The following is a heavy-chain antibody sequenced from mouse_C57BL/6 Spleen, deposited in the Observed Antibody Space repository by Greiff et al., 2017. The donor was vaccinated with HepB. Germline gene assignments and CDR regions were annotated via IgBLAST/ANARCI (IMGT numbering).Heavy chain of an antibody. J-gene: IGHJ2*01. V-gene: IGHV1-26*01. D-gene: IGHD1-1*01. CDR2: INPNNGGT. CDR1: GYTFTDYY. Sequence: EVQLQQSGPELVKPGASVKISCKASGYTFTDYYMNWVKQSHGKSLEWIGDINPNNGGTSYNQKFKGKATLTVDKSSSTAYMELRSLTSEDSAVYYCARSGLNLGTTVVATGGDYWGQGTTLTVSS. CDR3: ARSGLNLGTTVVATGGDY.